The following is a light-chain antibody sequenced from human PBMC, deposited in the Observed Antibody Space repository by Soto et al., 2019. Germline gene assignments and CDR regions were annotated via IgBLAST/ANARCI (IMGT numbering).Light chain of an antibody. Sequence: EIVLTQSPGTLSLSPGERATLSCRASQSVGNNYLAWYQQKPGQAPRFLIYDASSRATGIPDRFSGSGSGKDFTLNISRLESEDFAVYYCQQSGSTPLTFGGGTKVEIK. CDR2: DAS. CDR1: QSVGNNY. V-gene: IGKV3-20*01. CDR3: QQSGSTPLT. J-gene: IGKJ4*01.